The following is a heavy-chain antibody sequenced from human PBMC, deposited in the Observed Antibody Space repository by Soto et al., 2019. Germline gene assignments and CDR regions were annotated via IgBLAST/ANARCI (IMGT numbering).Heavy chain of an antibody. CDR1: GYTFTGYY. CDR3: ARGDTAMAYYYYGMDV. J-gene: IGHJ6*02. V-gene: IGHV1-2*04. D-gene: IGHD5-18*01. Sequence: ASLKVSCKASGYTFTGYYMHWVRQAPGQGLEWMGWINPNSGGTNYAQKFQGWVTMTRDTSISTAYMELSRLRSDDTAVYYCARGDTAMAYYYYGMDVWGQGTTVTVSS. CDR2: INPNSGGT.